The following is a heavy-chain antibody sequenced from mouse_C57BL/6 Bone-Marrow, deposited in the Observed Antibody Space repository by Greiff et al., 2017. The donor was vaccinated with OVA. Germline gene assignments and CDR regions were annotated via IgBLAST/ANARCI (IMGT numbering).Heavy chain of an antibody. Sequence: QVQLQQSGAELVRPGTSVKVSCKASGYAFTNYLIEWVKQRPGQGLEWIGVINPGSGGTNYNEKFKGKATLTADKSSSTAYMQLSSLTSEDSAVYFCARWEDRVLDYWGQGTSVTVSS. V-gene: IGHV1-54*01. CDR2: INPGSGGT. CDR1: GYAFTNYL. CDR3: ARWEDRVLDY. D-gene: IGHD4-1*01. J-gene: IGHJ4*01.